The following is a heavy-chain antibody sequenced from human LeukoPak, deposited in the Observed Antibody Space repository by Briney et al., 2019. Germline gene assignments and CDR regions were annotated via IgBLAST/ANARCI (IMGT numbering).Heavy chain of an antibody. Sequence: SVKVSCKASGGTFSSYAISWVRQAPGQGLEWMGGIIPIFGTANYAQKFQGRVTITADESTSTAYMELSSLRSEDTAVYYCAREGSGYSWFDYWGQGTLSPSPQ. V-gene: IGHV1-69*13. D-gene: IGHD5-18*01. CDR2: IIPIFGTA. CDR3: AREGSGYSWFDY. CDR1: GGTFSSYA. J-gene: IGHJ4*02.